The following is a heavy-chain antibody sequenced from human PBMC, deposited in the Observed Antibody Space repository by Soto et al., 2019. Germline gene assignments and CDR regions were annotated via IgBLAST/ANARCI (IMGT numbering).Heavy chain of an antibody. V-gene: IGHV4-59*08. J-gene: IGHJ6*02. CDR3: ARGFVLENYYYYGMDV. D-gene: IGHD2-8*01. CDR1: GGSISSYY. Sequence: SETLSLTCTVSGGSISSYYWSWIRQPPGKGLEWIGYIYYSGSTNYNPSLKSRVTISVDTSKNQFSLKLSSVTAADTAVYYCARGFVLENYYYYGMDVWGQGTTVTVSS. CDR2: IYYSGST.